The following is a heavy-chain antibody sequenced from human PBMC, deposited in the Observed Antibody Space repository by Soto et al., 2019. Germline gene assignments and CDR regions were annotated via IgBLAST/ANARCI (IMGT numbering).Heavy chain of an antibody. CDR3: AGEGIFGVVMHYYYGMDV. J-gene: IGHJ6*02. CDR2: IIPIFGTA. D-gene: IGHD3-3*01. CDR1: GGTFSSYA. V-gene: IGHV1-69*13. Sequence: SVKVSCKASGGTFSSYAISWVRQAPGQGLEWMGGIIPIFGTANYAQKFQGRVTITADESTSTAYMELSSLRSEDTAVYYCAGEGIFGVVMHYYYGMDVWGQGTTVTVSS.